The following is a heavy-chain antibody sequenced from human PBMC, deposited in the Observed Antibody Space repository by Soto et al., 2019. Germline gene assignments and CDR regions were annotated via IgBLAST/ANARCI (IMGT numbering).Heavy chain of an antibody. CDR1: GGTFSTYA. CDR2: IIPMFGTA. CDR3: ASGIQLWLRRINNGYSG. Sequence: QVQLVQSGAEVKKPESSVKVSCKAPGGTFSTYAISWVRQAPGQGLEWMGGIIPMFGTANYAQRFQDRVTITAEEATNTVYMELSSLRSEATAVYFCASGIQLWLRRINNGYSGWGQGTLVTVSS. V-gene: IGHV1-69*12. J-gene: IGHJ4*02. D-gene: IGHD5-18*01.